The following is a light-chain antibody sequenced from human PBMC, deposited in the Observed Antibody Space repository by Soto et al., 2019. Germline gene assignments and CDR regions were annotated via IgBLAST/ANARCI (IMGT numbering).Light chain of an antibody. V-gene: IGKV1-9*01. CDR1: QVISSY. J-gene: IGKJ5*01. CDR2: AAS. CDR3: QQLNSFPIT. Sequence: DIQLTQAPSFLCASAGDRVTITCRASQVISSYLAWYQQQPGRAPKLLIYAASTLQSGVPSRFSGSGSGTEFTLTITSLQPEDFATYYCQQLNSFPITFGQGTRLEIK.